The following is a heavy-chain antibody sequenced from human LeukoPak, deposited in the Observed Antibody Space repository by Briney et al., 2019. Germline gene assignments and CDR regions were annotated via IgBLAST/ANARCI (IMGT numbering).Heavy chain of an antibody. V-gene: IGHV4-34*01. CDR1: GGSFSDYY. CDR2: INHSGST. D-gene: IGHD3-3*01. CDR3: ARVLRPFTIFVVVIKSIDYFDY. J-gene: IGHJ4*02. Sequence: PSETLSLTCAVYGGSFSDYYWSWIRQPPGKGLEWTGEINHSGSTNYNPSLKSRVTISIDTSKNQFSLKLSSVTAADTAVYYCARVLRPFTIFVVVIKSIDYFDYWGPGTLVTVSS.